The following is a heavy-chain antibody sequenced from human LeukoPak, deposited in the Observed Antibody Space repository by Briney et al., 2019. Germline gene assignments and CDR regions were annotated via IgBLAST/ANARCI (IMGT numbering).Heavy chain of an antibody. J-gene: IGHJ3*02. CDR2: INAGNGNT. CDR3: ARAYYGSGSPTRFDI. CDR1: GYTLTNYA. Sequence: ASVTVSCQASGYTLTNYAMHWVRQAPAQRLEGMGWINAGNGNTKYSQKFQRRVTITRDSSASTAYMQLSSLRSEDTAVYYCARAYYGSGSPTRFDIWGQRTMVTVSS. V-gene: IGHV1-3*01. D-gene: IGHD3-10*01.